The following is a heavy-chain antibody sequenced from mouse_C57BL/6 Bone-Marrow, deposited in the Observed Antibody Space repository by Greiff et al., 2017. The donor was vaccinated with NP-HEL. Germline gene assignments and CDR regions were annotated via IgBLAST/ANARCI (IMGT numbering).Heavy chain of an antibody. CDR1: GYTFTSYW. Sequence: QVQLQQPGAELVKPGASVKLSCKASGYTFTSYWMHWVKQRPGQGLEWIGMIHPNSGSTNYNEKFKSKATLTVDKSSSTAYMQLSSLTSEDSAVYYCARKGVGQDFDYWGQGTTLTVSA. CDR3: ARKGVGQDFDY. V-gene: IGHV1-64*01. D-gene: IGHD3-3*01. J-gene: IGHJ2*01. CDR2: IHPNSGST.